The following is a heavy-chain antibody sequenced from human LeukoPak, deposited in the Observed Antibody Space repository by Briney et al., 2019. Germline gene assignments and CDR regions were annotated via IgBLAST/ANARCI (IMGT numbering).Heavy chain of an antibody. V-gene: IGHV3-21*01. CDR2: ISSSSSYM. D-gene: IGHD1-1*01. Sequence: PGGSLRLSCAAAGFTFSTYSMNWVRQAPGKGLEWVSSISSSSSYMFYADSAKGRFTVPRDNAKNSLYLQVNSLRAEDTAVYYCVRVVPGTGSLDFWGQGALVTVSS. J-gene: IGHJ4*02. CDR1: GFTFSTYS. CDR3: VRVVPGTGSLDF.